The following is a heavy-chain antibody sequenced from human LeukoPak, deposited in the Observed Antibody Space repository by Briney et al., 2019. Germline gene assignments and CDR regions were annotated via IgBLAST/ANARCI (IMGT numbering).Heavy chain of an antibody. CDR3: ARLRNWNYVDY. D-gene: IGHD1-1*01. J-gene: IGHJ4*02. Sequence: PSETLSLTCTVSGYSISSGYYWGWIRQPPGKGLKWIGSIYHSGSTYYNPSLKSRVTISVDTSKNQFSLKLSSVTAADTAVYYCARLRNWNYVDYWGQGTLVTVSS. V-gene: IGHV4-38-2*02. CDR2: IYHSGST. CDR1: GYSISSGYY.